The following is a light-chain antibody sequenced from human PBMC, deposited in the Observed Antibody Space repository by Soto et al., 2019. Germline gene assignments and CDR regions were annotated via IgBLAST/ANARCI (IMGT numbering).Light chain of an antibody. CDR2: DNN. CDR3: QSYDSSLSGYV. V-gene: IGLV1-40*01. J-gene: IGLJ1*01. CDR1: SSNIGAGYD. Sequence: QCVLAQPPSVSGAPGRRVTISCTGSSSNIGAGYDVHWYQQLPGTAPKLLIYDNNNRPSGVPDRFSGSKSGTSASLAITGLQAEDEADYYCQSYDSSLSGYVFGTGTKVTVL.